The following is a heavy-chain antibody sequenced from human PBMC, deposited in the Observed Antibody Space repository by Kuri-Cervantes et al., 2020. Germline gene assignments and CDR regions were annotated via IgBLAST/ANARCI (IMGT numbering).Heavy chain of an antibody. CDR1: GFTFSSYA. J-gene: IGHJ3*02. CDR3: ARGGLFDPYPQQLVFFGDAFDI. D-gene: IGHD6-13*01. CDR2: ISYDGSNK. Sequence: GGSLRLSCAASGFTFSSYAMHWVRQAPGKGLEWVAVISYDGSNKYYADSVKGRFTISRDNSKNTLYLQMNSLRAEDTAVYYCARGGLFDPYPQQLVFFGDAFDIWGQGTMVTVSS. V-gene: IGHV3-30-3*01.